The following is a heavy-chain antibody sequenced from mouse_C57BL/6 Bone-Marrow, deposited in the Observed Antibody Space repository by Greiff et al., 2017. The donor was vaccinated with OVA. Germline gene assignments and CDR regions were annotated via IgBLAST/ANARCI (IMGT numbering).Heavy chain of an antibody. D-gene: IGHD1-1*01. V-gene: IGHV8-8*01. J-gene: IGHJ4*01. CDR1: GFSLSTFGMG. CDR2: IWWDDDK. CDR3: ARMPVFITTAMDY. Sequence: QVTLKESGPGILQPSQTLSLTCSFSGFSLSTFGMGVGWIRQPSGQGLEWLAHIWWDDDKYYNPALKSRLTISKDTSNNQVFLKIANVDTADTATDYCARMPVFITTAMDYWGQGTSVTVSS.